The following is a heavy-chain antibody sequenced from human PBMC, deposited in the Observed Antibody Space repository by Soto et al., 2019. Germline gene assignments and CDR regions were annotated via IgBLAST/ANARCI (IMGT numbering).Heavy chain of an antibody. CDR3: ARARDGGSWSDFWSGYYEGWFDP. CDR1: GYTFTSYY. D-gene: IGHD3-3*01. J-gene: IGHJ5*02. Sequence: QVQLVQSGAEVKKPGASVKVSCKASGYTFTSYYMHWVRQAPGQGLEWMGIINPSGGSTSYAQKFQGRVTMTRDTSTSTVYMELSSLRSEDTAVYYCARARDGGSWSDFWSGYYEGWFDPWGQGTLVTVSS. CDR2: INPSGGST. V-gene: IGHV1-46*03.